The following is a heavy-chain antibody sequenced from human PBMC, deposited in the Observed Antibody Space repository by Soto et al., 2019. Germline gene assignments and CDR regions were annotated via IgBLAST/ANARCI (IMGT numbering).Heavy chain of an antibody. D-gene: IGHD2-21*02. J-gene: IGHJ5*02. CDR1: GFTFRSYT. V-gene: IGHV3-23*01. CDR2: ISGSGSVT. CDR3: ARVLVFYGGLDP. Sequence: PGGSLRLSCAASGFTFRSYTMTWVRQAPGKGLDWVSTISGSGSVTWYADSVKGRFTISRDNSENTVYLQMNSLRAEDTAVYYCARVLVFYGGLDPWGKGTLVTVSS.